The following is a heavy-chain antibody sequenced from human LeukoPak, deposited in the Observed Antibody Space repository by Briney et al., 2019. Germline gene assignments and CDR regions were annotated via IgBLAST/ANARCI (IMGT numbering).Heavy chain of an antibody. CDR2: ISTYNGNT. V-gene: IGHV1-18*01. CDR1: GYTFTTFG. CDR3: ARVGADCSDGNCY. Sequence: ASVTVSFTASGYTFTTFGITWVRQAPGQGLEWMGWISTYNGNTNYAQNLQGRVTMTTDTSTSTAYMELRSLTSDDTAVYYCARVGADCSDGNCYWGQGTLVTVSS. J-gene: IGHJ4*02. D-gene: IGHD2-15*01.